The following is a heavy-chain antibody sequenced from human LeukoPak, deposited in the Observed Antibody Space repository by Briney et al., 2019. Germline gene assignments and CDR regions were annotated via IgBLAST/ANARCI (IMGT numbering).Heavy chain of an antibody. CDR1: GYTFSNYG. CDR2: ISAYNGDT. D-gene: IGHD5-24*01. J-gene: IGHJ5*02. Sequence: ASVKVSCKASGYTFSNYGLSWVRQAPGQGLEWMGWISAYNGDTTFAQNVQDRLTLTTDTSTSTGYMELGSLRSDDTAIYFCARVHQWGDYNYLDPWGQGTLVTVSS. V-gene: IGHV1-18*01. CDR3: ARVHQWGDYNYLDP.